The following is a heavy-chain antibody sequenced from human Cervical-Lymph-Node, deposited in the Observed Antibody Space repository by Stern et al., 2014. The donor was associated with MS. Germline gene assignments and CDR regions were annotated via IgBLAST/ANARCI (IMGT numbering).Heavy chain of an antibody. Sequence: QVQLQESGPGLVKPSETLSLTCTVSGGSVSTGNHYWGWIRQPPGKGLEWIANIYNSGRTNYNPSLKGRAPIPVAASNTQFSLKLTSVPVAATAFYYCPLVVGRSLGDALGIWAQGTMFTVSS. CDR3: PLVVGRSLGDALGI. J-gene: IGHJ3*02. CDR1: GGSVSTGNHY. V-gene: IGHV4-61*01. D-gene: IGHD3-16*02. CDR2: IYNSGRT.